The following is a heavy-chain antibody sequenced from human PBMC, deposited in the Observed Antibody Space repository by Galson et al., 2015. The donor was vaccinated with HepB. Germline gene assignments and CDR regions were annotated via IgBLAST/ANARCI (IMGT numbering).Heavy chain of an antibody. Sequence: SLRLSCAASGFTFSSYAMSWVRQAPGKGLEWVSAISGSGGSTYYADSVKGRFTISRDNSKNTLYLQMNSLRAEDTAVYYCAKEVLRFLEWLSFGYYGMDVWGQGTTVTVSS. CDR2: ISGSGGST. J-gene: IGHJ6*02. V-gene: IGHV3-23*01. CDR1: GFTFSSYA. CDR3: AKEVLRFLEWLSFGYYGMDV. D-gene: IGHD3-3*01.